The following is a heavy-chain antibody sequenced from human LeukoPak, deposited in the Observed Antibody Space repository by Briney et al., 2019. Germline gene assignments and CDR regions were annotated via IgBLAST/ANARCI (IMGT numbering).Heavy chain of an antibody. V-gene: IGHV3-23*01. J-gene: IGHJ4*02. CDR2: ISSGGRRT. CDR3: AKDQIWEVPHCCDH. CDR1: GFTFSSSA. D-gene: IGHD5-18*01. Sequence: PGGSLRLSCTASGFTFSSSAMAWVRQAPGKGLEWVSGISSGGRRTFYADSVKGRFTISRDNSKNTLYLQMNSLRAEDSATYYCAKDQIWEVPHCCDHWGQGILVTVSS.